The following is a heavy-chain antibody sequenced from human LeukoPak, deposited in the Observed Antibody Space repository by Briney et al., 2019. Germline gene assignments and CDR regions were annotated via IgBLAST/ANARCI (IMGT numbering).Heavy chain of an antibody. CDR1: GFTFSSYS. CDR2: ISSSSSYI. D-gene: IGHD4-17*01. V-gene: IGHV3-21*04. J-gene: IGHJ3*02. Sequence: PGGSLRLSCAASGFTFSSYSMNWVRQAPGKGLEWVSSISSSSSYIYYADSVKGRFTISRDNAKNSLYLQMNSLRAEDTALYYCARVQPYGDSDVFDIWGQGTMVTVSS. CDR3: ARVQPYGDSDVFDI.